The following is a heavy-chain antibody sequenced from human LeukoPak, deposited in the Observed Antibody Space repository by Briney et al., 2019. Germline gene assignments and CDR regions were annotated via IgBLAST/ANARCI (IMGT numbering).Heavy chain of an antibody. CDR1: GGSISSSSYY. J-gene: IGHJ5*02. Sequence: KPSETLSLTCTVSGGSISSSSYYWGWIRQPPGKGLEWIGTVYYSGSTYYNPSLKSRVTISVDTSENQFSLQLSSVTAADTAVYYCARGDMVRGVIITLNWFNPWGQGTLVTVSS. CDR2: VYYSGST. D-gene: IGHD3-10*01. CDR3: ARGDMVRGVIITLNWFNP. V-gene: IGHV4-39*07.